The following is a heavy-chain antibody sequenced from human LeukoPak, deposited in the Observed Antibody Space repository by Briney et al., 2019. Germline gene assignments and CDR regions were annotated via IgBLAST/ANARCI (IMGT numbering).Heavy chain of an antibody. CDR1: GFTFSSYS. J-gene: IGHJ4*02. V-gene: IGHV3-21*01. Sequence: PGGSLRLSCAASGFTFSSYSMNWVRQAPGKGPEWVSSISSSSSYIYYADSVKGRFTISRDNAKNSLYLQMNSLRAEDTAVYYCARSPYSSSWYVAYFDYWGQGTLVTVSS. CDR3: ARSPYSSSWYVAYFDY. D-gene: IGHD6-13*01. CDR2: ISSSSSYI.